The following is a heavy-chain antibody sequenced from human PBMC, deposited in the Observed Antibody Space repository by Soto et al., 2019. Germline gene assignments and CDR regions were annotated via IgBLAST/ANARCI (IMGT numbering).Heavy chain of an antibody. V-gene: IGHV1-18*01. Sequence: GASVKVSCKASGYTFTSYGISWVRQAPGQGLEWMGWISAYNGNTNYAQKLQGRVTMTTDTSTSTAYMELRSLRSDDTAVYYCARDFVASDYSYNWFDPWGQGTLVTVSS. CDR3: ARDFVASDYSYNWFDP. J-gene: IGHJ5*02. D-gene: IGHD2-15*01. CDR2: ISAYNGNT. CDR1: GYTFTSYG.